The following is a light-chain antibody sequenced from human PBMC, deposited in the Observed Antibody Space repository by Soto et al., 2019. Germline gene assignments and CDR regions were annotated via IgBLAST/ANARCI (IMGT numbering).Light chain of an antibody. J-gene: IGKJ1*01. CDR1: QSISSISSY. V-gene: IGKV1-39*01. Sequence: DIQMTQSPSSLSASVGDRVTITCRASQSISSISSYLNWYQQKPGTAPKLLIYAASSLQSGVPSRFSDSGSRTDFTLTISSLQPEDFATYYCQPSYRTPLAFGQGTQEEIK. CDR2: AAS. CDR3: QPSYRTPLA.